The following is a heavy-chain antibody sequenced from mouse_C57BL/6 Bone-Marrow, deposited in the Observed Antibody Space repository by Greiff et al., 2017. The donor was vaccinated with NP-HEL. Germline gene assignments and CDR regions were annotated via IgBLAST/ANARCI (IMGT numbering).Heavy chain of an antibody. CDR1: GFTFSSYA. CDR2: ISSGGDYI. Sequence: EVKLVESGEGLVKPGGSLKLSCAASGFTFSSYAMSWVRQTPEKRLEWVAYISSGGDYIYYADTVKGRFTISRDNARNTLYLQMSSLKSEDTAMYYCTRDDDGYVYYAMDYWGQGTSVTVSS. CDR3: TRDDDGYVYYAMDY. V-gene: IGHV5-9-1*02. J-gene: IGHJ4*01. D-gene: IGHD2-3*01.